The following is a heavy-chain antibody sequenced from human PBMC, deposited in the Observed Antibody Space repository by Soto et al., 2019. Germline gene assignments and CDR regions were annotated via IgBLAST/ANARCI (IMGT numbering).Heavy chain of an antibody. D-gene: IGHD3-16*01. CDR1: GGTFSSYA. Sequence: QVQLVQSGAEVQKPGSSVKVSCKASGGTFSSYAISWVRQAPGQGLEWMGGIIPIFGTANYAQKFQGRVTITADESTSTAYRELSSLRSEDTAVYYCASHTHGGGGWFDPWGQGTLVTVSS. V-gene: IGHV1-69*01. CDR2: IIPIFGTA. J-gene: IGHJ5*02. CDR3: ASHTHGGGGWFDP.